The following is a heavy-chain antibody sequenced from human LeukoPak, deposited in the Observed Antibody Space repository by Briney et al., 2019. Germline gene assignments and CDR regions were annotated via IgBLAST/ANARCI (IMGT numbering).Heavy chain of an antibody. D-gene: IGHD3-10*01. Sequence: PGGSLRLSCVACGFILSTYWMTWVRQAPGKGLEGVANIKPDGSGKYVVDSVRGQFTSPIGNGKNSLYLQMNSLRAEDTAVYYGVRGSSGTVVRGVSWAWFDPWGQGTLVTVSS. J-gene: IGHJ5*02. V-gene: IGHV3-7*03. CDR3: VRGSSGTVVRGVSWAWFDP. CDR2: IKPDGSGK. CDR1: GFILSTYW.